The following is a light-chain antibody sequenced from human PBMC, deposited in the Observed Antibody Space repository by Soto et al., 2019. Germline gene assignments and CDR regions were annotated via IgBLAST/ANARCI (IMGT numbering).Light chain of an antibody. CDR1: QSIRTS. Sequence: EGFFTQSPAPPSLSPGERATLSRRGSQSIRTSLAWYQQKPGQAPRLVIFDASNRANGVPARFGGSGSGTDFTLTINSLEPEDFAVYYCQQRNVWPPITFGQGTRLEI. CDR3: QQRNVWPPIT. V-gene: IGKV3-11*01. CDR2: DAS. J-gene: IGKJ5*01.